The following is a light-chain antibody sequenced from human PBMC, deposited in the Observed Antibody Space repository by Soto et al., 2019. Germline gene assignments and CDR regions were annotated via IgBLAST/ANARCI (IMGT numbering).Light chain of an antibody. J-gene: IGLJ3*02. Sequence: QSVLTQPPSASGTPGQRVTISCSGSSSNIGSNYVYWYQQLPGTAPKLLIYRNNQRPSGVPDRFSGSKSGTSASLAISGVRSEDEADYYCAAWDDSLSDWVFGGGTKLTVL. CDR2: RNN. CDR3: AAWDDSLSDWV. V-gene: IGLV1-47*01. CDR1: SSNIGSNY.